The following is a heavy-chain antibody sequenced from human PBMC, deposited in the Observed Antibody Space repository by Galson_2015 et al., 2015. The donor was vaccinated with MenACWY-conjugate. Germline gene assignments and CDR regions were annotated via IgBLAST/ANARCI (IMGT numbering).Heavy chain of an antibody. D-gene: IGHD1-26*01. CDR3: ARHPPGGRGTDV. CDR1: GYNFITYW. Sequence: QSGAEVKKPGESLTISCKASGYNFITYWIGWVRQVPGKGLEWVGLISPIDSKTRYSPAFEGRVTISADNSITTAYLQWNSLQASGTAMFFCARHPPGGRGTDVSVQGTTVTVSS. V-gene: IGHV5-51*01. J-gene: IGHJ6*02. CDR2: ISPIDSKT.